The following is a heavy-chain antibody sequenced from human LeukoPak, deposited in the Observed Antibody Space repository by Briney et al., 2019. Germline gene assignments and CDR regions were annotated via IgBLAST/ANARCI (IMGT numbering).Heavy chain of an antibody. CDR3: ARDRYFSY. Sequence: GGSLRLSCAASGFTFSRYWMSWVRQAPGKGLEWVANIKEDGSEKHYADSVKGRFSISRDNAKNSVYLQMNSLRAEDTAVYYCARDRYFSYWGQGTLVTVSS. D-gene: IGHD3-9*01. CDR2: IKEDGSEK. J-gene: IGHJ4*02. V-gene: IGHV3-7*01. CDR1: GFTFSRYW.